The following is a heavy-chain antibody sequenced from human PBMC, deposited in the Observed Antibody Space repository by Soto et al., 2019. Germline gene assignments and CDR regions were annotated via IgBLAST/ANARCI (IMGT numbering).Heavy chain of an antibody. J-gene: IGHJ4*02. CDR1: GFTFSSYG. CDR3: AKRPVDGTRWVDY. Sequence: QVQLVESGGGVVQPGRSLRLSCAASGFTFSSYGMHWVRQAPGKGLEWVAVISYDGSNKYYADSVKGRFTISRDNSKNTRYLQMNSLTAEDTAVYYCAKRPVDGTRWVDYWGQGTLVTVSS. D-gene: IGHD6-19*01. CDR2: ISYDGSNK. V-gene: IGHV3-30*18.